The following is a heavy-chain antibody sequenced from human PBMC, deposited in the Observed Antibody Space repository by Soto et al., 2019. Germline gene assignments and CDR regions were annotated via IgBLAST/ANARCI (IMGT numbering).Heavy chain of an antibody. J-gene: IGHJ6*02. CDR3: AGAPHYYYYYGMDV. CDR2: INPNSGGT. V-gene: IGHV1-2*02. Sequence: ASVKVSCKASGYTFTGYYMHWVRQAPGQGLEWMGWINPNSGGTNYAQKFQGRVTMTRDTSISTAYMELSRLRSDDTAVYYCAGAPHYYYYYGMDVWGQGTTVTVSS. CDR1: GYTFTGYY.